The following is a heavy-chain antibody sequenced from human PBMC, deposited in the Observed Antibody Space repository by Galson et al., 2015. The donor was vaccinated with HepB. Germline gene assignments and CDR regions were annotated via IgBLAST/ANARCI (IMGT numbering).Heavy chain of an antibody. J-gene: IGHJ6*02. D-gene: IGHD3-10*01. V-gene: IGHV1-2*02. CDR1: GYTFTGYY. CDR2: INPNSGGT. CDR3: ARDYYYGSGSPYVPHYYGMEV. Sequence: SVKVSCKASGYTFTGYYIHWVRQAPGQGLEWMGWINPNSGGTNYAQKFQGRVTMTRDTSISTAYMELSRLRSDDTAVYYCARDYYYGSGSPYVPHYYGMEVWARGTTVTVSS.